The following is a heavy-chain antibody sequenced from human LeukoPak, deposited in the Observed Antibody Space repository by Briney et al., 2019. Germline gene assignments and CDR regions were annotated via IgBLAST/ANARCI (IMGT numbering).Heavy chain of an antibody. CDR2: IYSGGSA. CDR1: GFTVSSNY. V-gene: IGHV3-66*01. D-gene: IGHD3-16*01. CDR3: ARTKARLIAPDY. J-gene: IGHJ4*02. Sequence: AGGSLRLSCAASGFTVSSNYMSWVRQAPGKGLEWVSVIYSGGSADYADSVKGRFTISRDNSKNTLYLQMNSLRAEDTAVYHCARTKARLIAPDYWGQGTLVTVSS.